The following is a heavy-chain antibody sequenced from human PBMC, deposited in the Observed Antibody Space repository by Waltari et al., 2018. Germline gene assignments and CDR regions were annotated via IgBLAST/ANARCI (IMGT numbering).Heavy chain of an antibody. CDR1: GGSFSGYY. Sequence: QVQLQQWGAGLLKPSETLSLTCAVYGGSFSGYYWSWIRQPPGKGLEWIGEINHSGSTNYNPSLKSRVTRSVDTSKNQFALKLSSVTAADTAVYYCARDSIRITIFGVVTPRQFDYWGQGTLVTVSS. D-gene: IGHD3-3*01. J-gene: IGHJ4*02. CDR2: INHSGST. CDR3: ARDSIRITIFGVVTPRQFDY. V-gene: IGHV4-34*01.